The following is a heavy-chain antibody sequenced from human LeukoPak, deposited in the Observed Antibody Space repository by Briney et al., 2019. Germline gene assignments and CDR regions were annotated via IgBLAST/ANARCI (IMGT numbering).Heavy chain of an antibody. Sequence: GRSLRLSCAASGFTFSSYGMHWVRQAPGKGLEWVAVISYDGSNKYYADSVKGRFTNSRDNSKNTLYLQMNSLRAEDTAVYYCAKDRAGEAATDYWGQGTLVTVSS. CDR1: GFTFSSYG. J-gene: IGHJ4*02. D-gene: IGHD6-25*01. V-gene: IGHV3-30*18. CDR2: ISYDGSNK. CDR3: AKDRAGEAATDY.